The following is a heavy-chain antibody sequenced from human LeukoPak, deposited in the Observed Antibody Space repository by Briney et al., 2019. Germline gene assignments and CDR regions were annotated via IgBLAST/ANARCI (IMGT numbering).Heavy chain of an antibody. CDR3: ARSRRPVVYMDV. CDR2: INPNSGGT. CDR1: GYTFTGYY. V-gene: IGHV1-2*02. J-gene: IGHJ6*03. Sequence: ASVKVSCKASGYTFTGYYMHWVRQAPGQGLEWMGWINPNSGGTNYAQKFQGRVTMTRDTSISTAYMALSRLRSDDTAVYYCARSRRPVVYMDVWGKGTTVTVSS. D-gene: IGHD3-22*01.